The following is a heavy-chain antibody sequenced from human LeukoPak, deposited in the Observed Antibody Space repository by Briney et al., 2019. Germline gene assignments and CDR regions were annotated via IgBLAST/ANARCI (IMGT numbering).Heavy chain of an antibody. J-gene: IGHJ6*03. D-gene: IGHD6-19*01. V-gene: IGHV4-34*01. CDR2: INHSGST. CDR3: ARVGVSAVAGYPLYYYYDMDV. CDR1: GGSFSGYY. Sequence: SETLSLTCAVYGGSFSGYYWSWIRQPPGKGLEWVGEINHSGSTNYNPSLNSGVTISVDTPKNDFSLKLSSVTAADTAVYYCARVGVSAVAGYPLYYYYDMDVWGKVTTVTVSS.